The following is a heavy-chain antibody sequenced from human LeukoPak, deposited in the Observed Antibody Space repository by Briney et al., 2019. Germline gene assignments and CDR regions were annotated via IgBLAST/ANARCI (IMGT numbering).Heavy chain of an antibody. D-gene: IGHD1-26*01. CDR1: GGSISSSSYY. Sequence: SETLSLTCTVSGGSISSSSYYWGWIRQPPGKGLEWIGNIYISGVTNYNPSLKNRVTISLDTSKDQFSLKLASVTAADTAFYYFAKDWELGSWGQGTLVTVSS. CDR3: AKDWELGS. CDR2: IYISGVT. V-gene: IGHV4-61*01. J-gene: IGHJ5*02.